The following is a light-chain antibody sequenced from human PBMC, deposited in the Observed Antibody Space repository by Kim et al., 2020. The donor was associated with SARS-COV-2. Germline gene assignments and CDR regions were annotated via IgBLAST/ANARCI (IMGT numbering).Light chain of an antibody. J-gene: IGLJ2*01. CDR1: RLRNKY. CDR3: QAWDSATVV. V-gene: IGLV3-1*01. Sequence: GSPGQTASITCSGVRLRNKYVSWYQQKSGQSPILVIYQDVKRPSGIPERFSGSNPGNTATLTISGTQAMDEADYYCQAWDSATVVFGGGTQLTVL. CDR2: QDV.